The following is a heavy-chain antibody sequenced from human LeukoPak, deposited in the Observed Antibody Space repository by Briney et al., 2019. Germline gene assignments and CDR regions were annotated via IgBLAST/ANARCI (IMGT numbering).Heavy chain of an antibody. CDR1: GFTFSTYW. CDR2: IRKKTNSYTT. Sequence: GGSLRLSCAASGFTFSTYWMSWVRQAPGKGLDWVGRIRKKTNSYTTEYAASVNGRFTISRDDSKNSLYLQMNSLKTEDTAVYYCIRVQNSGTFGFDYWGQGALVTVSS. J-gene: IGHJ4*02. V-gene: IGHV3-72*01. CDR3: IRVQNSGTFGFDY. D-gene: IGHD1-26*01.